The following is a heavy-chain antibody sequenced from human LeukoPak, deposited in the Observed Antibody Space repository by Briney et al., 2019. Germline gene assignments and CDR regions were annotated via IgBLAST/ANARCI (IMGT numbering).Heavy chain of an antibody. Sequence: PGGSLRLFCAASEFTFSSYNMNWVRQAPGKGLEWVSSISSFSSYIYYADSVKGRFTISRDNAKNSLYLQMNSLRAEDTAIYYCATYRQVLLPFESWGQGTLVTVSS. D-gene: IGHD2-8*02. CDR1: EFTFSSYN. J-gene: IGHJ4*02. V-gene: IGHV3-21*04. CDR2: ISSFSSYI. CDR3: ATYRQVLLPFES.